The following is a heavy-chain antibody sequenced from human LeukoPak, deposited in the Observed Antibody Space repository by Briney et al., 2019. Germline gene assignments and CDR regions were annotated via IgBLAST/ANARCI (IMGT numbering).Heavy chain of an antibody. CDR2: IGGSGTGT. CDR3: VKDETGSSWYN. J-gene: IGHJ4*02. D-gene: IGHD6-13*01. V-gene: IGHV3-23*01. Sequence: GGSLRLSCAASGFIFSSYYMSWARQAPGKGLELVSAIGGSGTGTHYADSVKGRFTISRDNSKNTLYLQMNSLRAEDTAIYYCVKDETGSSWYNWGQGTLVTVSS. CDR1: GFIFSSYY.